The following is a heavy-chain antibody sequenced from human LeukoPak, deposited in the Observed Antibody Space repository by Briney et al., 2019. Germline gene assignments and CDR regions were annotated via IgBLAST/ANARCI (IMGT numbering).Heavy chain of an antibody. J-gene: IGHJ4*02. CDR1: GGSISSSSYY. CDR2: IYYSGSP. Sequence: KPSETLSLTCTVSGGSISSSSYYWGRIRQPPGKGLEWIGSIYYSGSPYYNPSLKSRVTISVDTSKNQFSLRLSSVTAADTAVYYCATWRTAKTGFDYWGQGTLVTVSS. V-gene: IGHV4-39*01. CDR3: ATWRTAKTGFDY. D-gene: IGHD1-1*01.